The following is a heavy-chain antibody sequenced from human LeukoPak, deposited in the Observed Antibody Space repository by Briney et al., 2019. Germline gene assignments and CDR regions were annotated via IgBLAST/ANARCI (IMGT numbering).Heavy chain of an antibody. Sequence: PSETLSLTCAVYGGSFSGYYWSWLRQPPGKGLEGIGEINHSGSTNYNPSLKSRVTISVDTSKNQFSLKLSSVTAADTAVYYCARRYYGSGSYYNPLGYWGQGTLVTVSS. CDR3: ARRYYGSGSYYNPLGY. CDR1: GGSFSGYY. V-gene: IGHV4-34*01. CDR2: INHSGST. D-gene: IGHD3-10*01. J-gene: IGHJ4*02.